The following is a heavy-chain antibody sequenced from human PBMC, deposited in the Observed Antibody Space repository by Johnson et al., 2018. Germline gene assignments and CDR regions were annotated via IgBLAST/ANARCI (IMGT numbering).Heavy chain of an antibody. Sequence: VQLVQSGGGLVQPGRSLRLSCAASGFTFDDYAMHWVRQAPGKGLEWVSGISWNSGSIGYADSVKGRFTISRDNAKNSLYLQMKSLRAEDTALYYCAGGMATHGAFDIWGQGTMVTVSS. D-gene: IGHD3-16*01. CDR1: GFTFDDYA. CDR3: AGGMATHGAFDI. J-gene: IGHJ3*02. CDR2: ISWNSGSI. V-gene: IGHV3-9*01.